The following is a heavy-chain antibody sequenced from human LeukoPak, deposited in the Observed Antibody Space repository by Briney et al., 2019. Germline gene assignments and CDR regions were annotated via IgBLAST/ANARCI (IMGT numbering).Heavy chain of an antibody. CDR1: GYTFTGYY. J-gene: IGHJ5*02. CDR3: ARDYCTNGVCYSPNWFDP. D-gene: IGHD2-8*01. V-gene: IGHV1-2*02. Sequence: ASVKVSCKASGYTFTGYYMHWVRQAPGQGLEWMGWINPNSGGTNYAQKFQGRVTMTRDTSISTAYMELSRLRSDDTAVYYCARDYCTNGVCYSPNWFDPWGQGTLVTVSS. CDR2: INPNSGGT.